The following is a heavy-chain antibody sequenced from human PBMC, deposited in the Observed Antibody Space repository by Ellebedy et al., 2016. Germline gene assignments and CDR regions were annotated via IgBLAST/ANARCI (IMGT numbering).Heavy chain of an antibody. Sequence: GGSLRLSCVASEFTFSSYWIHWVRQAPGKGLEWVADIKPDGSVTYYVDYVRGRLTISRDNARSSVYLQLNSLRVEDTAVYHCARDLTASGTLDYWGRGTLVTVSS. CDR2: IKPDGSVT. V-gene: IGHV3-7*03. CDR1: EFTFSSYW. J-gene: IGHJ4*02. D-gene: IGHD3-9*01. CDR3: ARDLTASGTLDY.